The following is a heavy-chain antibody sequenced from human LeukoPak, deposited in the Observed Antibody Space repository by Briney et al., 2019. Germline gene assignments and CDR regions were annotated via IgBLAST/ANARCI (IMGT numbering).Heavy chain of an antibody. V-gene: IGHV3-30*02. D-gene: IGHD2-2*02. J-gene: IGHJ3*02. CDR2: IRFDGSNK. CDR1: GFTFSSYG. Sequence: GGSLRLSCAASGFTFSSYGMHWVRQAPGKGLEWVTFIRFDGSNKYFADSVKGRFTISRDNSKQTLYLQMDSLRDEDTAVYYCAEDVTHQLLYTYDPFDIWGQGTMVTVSS. CDR3: AEDVTHQLLYTYDPFDI.